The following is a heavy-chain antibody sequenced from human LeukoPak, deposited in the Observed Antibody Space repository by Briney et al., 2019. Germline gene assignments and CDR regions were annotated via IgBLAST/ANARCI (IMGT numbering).Heavy chain of an antibody. J-gene: IGHJ5*02. Sequence: GRSLRLSCAASGFTFSNYGMHWVRQAPGKGLEWVAVISYDGRNKFHGDSVKGRFTISRDNSKNTLDLQMSSLRPEDTAVYYCAKYGESSGYDLGSWGQGTPVSVSS. CDR1: GFTFSNYG. D-gene: IGHD5-12*01. CDR3: AKYGESSGYDLGS. V-gene: IGHV3-30*18. CDR2: ISYDGRNK.